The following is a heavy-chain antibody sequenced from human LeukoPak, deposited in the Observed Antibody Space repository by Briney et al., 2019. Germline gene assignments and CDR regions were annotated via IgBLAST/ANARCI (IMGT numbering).Heavy chain of an antibody. Sequence: GGSLRLSCAASGFTFNNYAMNWVRQAPGKGLEWVSSVSESGDNTHYADSVKGRFTISRDNAKNTLYLQMNSLRAEDTAVYYCVAEERDFDCWGQGVLVTVSS. CDR3: VAEERDFDC. D-gene: IGHD6-13*01. J-gene: IGHJ4*02. V-gene: IGHV3-23*01. CDR1: GFTFNNYA. CDR2: VSESGDNT.